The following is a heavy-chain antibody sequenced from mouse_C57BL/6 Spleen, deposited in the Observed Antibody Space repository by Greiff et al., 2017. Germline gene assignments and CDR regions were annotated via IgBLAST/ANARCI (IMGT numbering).Heavy chain of an antibody. D-gene: IGHD2-1*01. CDR1: GYTFTSYW. J-gene: IGHJ4*01. CDR2: IDPSDSYT. V-gene: IGHV1-50*01. CDR3: AGGKRDAMDY. Sequence: QVQLKQPGAELVKPGASVKLSCKASGYTFTSYWMQWVKQRPGQGLEWIGEIDPSDSYTNYNQKFKGKATLTVDTSSSTAYMQLSSLTSEDSAVYYCAGGKRDAMDYWGQGTSVTVSS.